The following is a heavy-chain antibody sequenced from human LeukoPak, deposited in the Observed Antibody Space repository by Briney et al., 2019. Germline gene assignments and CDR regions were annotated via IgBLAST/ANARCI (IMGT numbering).Heavy chain of an antibody. Sequence: GGSLRLSCAASGFTVSSNYMSWVRQAPGKGLEWVSVIYSGGSTYYADSVKGRFTISRDNSKNTLYLQMNSLRAEDTAVYYCARDLGGRYSSSWYAAFDIWGQGTMATVSS. V-gene: IGHV3-53*01. CDR3: ARDLGGRYSSSWYAAFDI. J-gene: IGHJ3*02. CDR1: GFTVSSNY. D-gene: IGHD6-13*01. CDR2: IYSGGST.